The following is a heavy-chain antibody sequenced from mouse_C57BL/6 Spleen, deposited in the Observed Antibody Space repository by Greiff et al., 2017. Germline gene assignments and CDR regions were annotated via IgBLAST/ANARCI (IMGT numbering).Heavy chain of an antibody. D-gene: IGHD1-1*01. V-gene: IGHV1-80*01. J-gene: IGHJ1*03. CDR2: IYPGDGDT. CDR3: ARGYYYGSSYFDV. Sequence: VQLKESGAELVKPGASVKISCKASGYAFSSYWMNWVKQRPGKGLEWIGQIYPGDGDTNYNGKFKGKATLTADKSSSTAYMQLSSLTSEDSAVYFCARGYYYGSSYFDVWGTGTTVTVSS. CDR1: GYAFSSYW.